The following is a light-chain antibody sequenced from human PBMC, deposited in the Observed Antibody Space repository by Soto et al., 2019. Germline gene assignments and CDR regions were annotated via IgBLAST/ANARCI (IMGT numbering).Light chain of an antibody. CDR2: RND. CDR1: FSNLGSNF. V-gene: IGLV1-47*01. CDR3: AAWDDSLRGVV. Sequence: QSVLTQPPSASGTPGQRVTISCSGTFSNLGSNFVFWYQQLPGAAPKLLIPRNDQRPSGVPDRFSGSKSGTSASLAISGLRSEDEAHYHCAAWDDSLRGVVFGGGTKLTVL. J-gene: IGLJ2*01.